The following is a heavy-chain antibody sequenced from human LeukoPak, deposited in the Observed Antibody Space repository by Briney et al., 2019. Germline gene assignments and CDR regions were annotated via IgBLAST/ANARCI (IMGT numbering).Heavy chain of an antibody. CDR3: ARHGENYYYYYMDV. J-gene: IGHJ6*03. CDR1: GYSISSGYY. CDR2: IYHSGST. Sequence: SETLSLTCTVSGYSISSGYYWGWIRQPPGKGLEWIGSIYHSGSTYYNPSLKSRVTISVDTSKNQFSLKLSSVTAADTAVYYCARHGENYYYYYMDVWGKGTTVTISS. V-gene: IGHV4-38-2*02.